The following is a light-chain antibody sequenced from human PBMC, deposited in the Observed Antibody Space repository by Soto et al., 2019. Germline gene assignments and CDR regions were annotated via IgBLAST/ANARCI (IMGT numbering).Light chain of an antibody. CDR1: SSDIGSYNY. Sequence: QSVLTQPASVSGPPGQSIVISCNGSSSDIGSYNYVSWYQHHPGKAPKLMIYEVSNRPSGVSNRFSGSKSGNTASLTISGLQAEDEADYYCSSYTSSSTYVFGTGTKLTVL. CDR2: EVS. J-gene: IGLJ1*01. V-gene: IGLV2-14*01. CDR3: SSYTSSSTYV.